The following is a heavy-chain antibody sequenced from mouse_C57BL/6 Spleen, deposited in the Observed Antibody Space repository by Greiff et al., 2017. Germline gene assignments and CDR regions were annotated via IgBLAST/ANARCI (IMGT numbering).Heavy chain of an antibody. J-gene: IGHJ4*01. Sequence: EVMLVGSGGDLVKPGGSLKLSCAASGFTFSSYGMSWVRQTPDKRLEWVATISSGGSYTYYPDSVKGRFPISRDNAKNTLYLQMSSLKSEDTAMYYCARQGGYYGNYDAMDYWGQGTSVTVSS. CDR3: ARQGGYYGNYDAMDY. D-gene: IGHD2-1*01. CDR2: ISSGGSYT. CDR1: GFTFSSYG. V-gene: IGHV5-6*01.